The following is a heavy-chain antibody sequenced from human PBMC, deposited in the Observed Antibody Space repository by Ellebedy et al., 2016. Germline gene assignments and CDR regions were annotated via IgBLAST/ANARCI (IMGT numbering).Heavy chain of an antibody. D-gene: IGHD6-25*01. V-gene: IGHV3-23*01. Sequence: GGSLRLXXAASGFMFDNDALSWVRYAPGTGLEWVSTISGSGGSTYSADSVKGRFTISRDNSENTLYLQMNSLRAEDTAVYYCARLTATWGQGTQVTVTS. CDR3: ARLTAT. J-gene: IGHJ5*02. CDR2: ISGSGGST. CDR1: GFMFDNDA.